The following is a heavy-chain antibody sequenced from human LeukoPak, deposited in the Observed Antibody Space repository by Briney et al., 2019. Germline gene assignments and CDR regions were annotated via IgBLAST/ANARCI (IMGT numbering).Heavy chain of an antibody. V-gene: IGHV4-59*08. J-gene: IGHJ6*02. D-gene: IGHD1-26*01. Sequence: SETLSLTCTVSGGSISSYYWSWIRQPPGKGREWLGYVYYSGSTTYNPSLKSRFTITVNTTNTQYSLKLSSVTAADTAVYYCERRTGSSLYYRMDVWGQGTTVTVSS. CDR2: VYYSGST. CDR1: GGSISSYY. CDR3: ERRTGSSLYYRMDV.